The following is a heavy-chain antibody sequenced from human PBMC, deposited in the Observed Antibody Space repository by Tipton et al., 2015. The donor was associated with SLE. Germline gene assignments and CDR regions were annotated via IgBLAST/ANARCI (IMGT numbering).Heavy chain of an antibody. D-gene: IGHD3-9*01. V-gene: IGHV4-39*07. CDR1: GGSISSGGYY. CDR2: INYSGST. CDR3: ARVRYYDILSGLRRPYDAFDI. Sequence: TLSLTCTVSGGSISSGGYYWSWIRQPPGKGLEWIGEINYSGSTNYNPSLKSRVTISVDTSKNQFSLKLSSVTAADTAVYYCARVRYYDILSGLRRPYDAFDIWGQGTMVTVSS. J-gene: IGHJ3*02.